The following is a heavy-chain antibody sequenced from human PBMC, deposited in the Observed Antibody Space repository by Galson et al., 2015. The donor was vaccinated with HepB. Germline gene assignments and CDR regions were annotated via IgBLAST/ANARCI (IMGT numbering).Heavy chain of an antibody. Sequence: LSLTCTVSGGSVSSGSYYWSWIRQPPGKGLEWIGYIYYSGSTNYNPSLKSRVTISVDTSKNQFSLKLSSVTAADTAVYYCASYQTTFGGVIVSPEDYWGQGTLVTVSS. J-gene: IGHJ4*02. CDR2: IYYSGST. V-gene: IGHV4-61*01. D-gene: IGHD3-16*02. CDR1: GGSVSSGSYY. CDR3: ASYQTTFGGVIVSPEDY.